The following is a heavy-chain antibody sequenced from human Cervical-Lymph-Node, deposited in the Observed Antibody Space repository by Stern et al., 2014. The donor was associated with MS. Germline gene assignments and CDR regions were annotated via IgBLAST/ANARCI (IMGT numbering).Heavy chain of an antibody. CDR1: RFTFDDYA. D-gene: IGHD6-19*01. J-gene: IGHJ6*02. CDR3: AKDISSGRWEAQYYYGMDV. V-gene: IGHV3-9*01. Sequence: EVQLVESGGGLVQPGRSLRLSCAGSRFTFDDYAMHWVRQAPGRGLEWVASISWNSGSMDYSDSVKGRFTISRDNAKNSLYLQMDSLRVEDTAIYYCAKDISSGRWEAQYYYGMDVWGQGTTVTVSS. CDR2: ISWNSGSM.